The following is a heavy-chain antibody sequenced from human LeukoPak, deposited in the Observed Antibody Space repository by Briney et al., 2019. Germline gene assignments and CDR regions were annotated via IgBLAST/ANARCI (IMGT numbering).Heavy chain of an antibody. D-gene: IGHD5-24*01. CDR3: ARTSTRDGYRYFDY. Sequence: PGGSLRLSCAASGFTFSSYAMSWVRQAPGKGLEWVVNIKQDGSEKYYVDSVKGRLTISRDNAKNSLYLQMNSLRAEDTAVYYCARTSTRDGYRYFDYWGQGTLVTVSS. CDR1: GFTFSSYA. V-gene: IGHV3-7*04. CDR2: IKQDGSEK. J-gene: IGHJ4*02.